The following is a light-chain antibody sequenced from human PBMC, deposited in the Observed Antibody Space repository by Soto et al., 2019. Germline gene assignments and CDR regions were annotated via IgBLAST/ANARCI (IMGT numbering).Light chain of an antibody. CDR1: QNVRNY. V-gene: IGKV1-39*01. CDR2: AAS. CDR3: HERDTRA. J-gene: IGKJ1*01. Sequence: DIQMTQSPSSLSASVGDRVTITCRASQNVRNYLNWYQKKSGEAPNLLIFAASTLQSGVPSRFSGSGAETEFTLTISSLQPEDFATYYCHERDTRAFGQGTVVEI.